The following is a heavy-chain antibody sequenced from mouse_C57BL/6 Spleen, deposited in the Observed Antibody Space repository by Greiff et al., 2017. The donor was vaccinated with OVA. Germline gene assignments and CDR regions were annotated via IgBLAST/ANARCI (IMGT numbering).Heavy chain of an antibody. CDR3: ERGDGYFPFAY. V-gene: IGHV1-42*01. CDR1: GYSFTGYY. J-gene: IGHJ3*01. Sequence: VQLQQSGPELVKPGASVKISCKASGYSFTGYYMNWVKQSPEKSLEWIGEINPSTGGTTYNQKFKAKATLTVDKSSSTAYMQLKSLTSEDSAVYYCERGDGYFPFAYWGQGTLVTVSA. CDR2: INPSTGGT. D-gene: IGHD2-3*01.